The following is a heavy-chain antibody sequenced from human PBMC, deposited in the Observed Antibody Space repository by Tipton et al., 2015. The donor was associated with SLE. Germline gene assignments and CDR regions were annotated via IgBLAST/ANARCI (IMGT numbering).Heavy chain of an antibody. CDR1: YGSIKSGRYF. Sequence: TLSLTCTVSYGSIKSGRYFWSWIRQPAGKGVEWIGRIYTSGTTDYSSSLKGRITISVDMSKNQFYLRLSSVTAADAAVYYCARGYPMDHWGQGTLVTVSS. J-gene: IGHJ4*02. D-gene: IGHD6-13*01. CDR3: ARGYPMDH. V-gene: IGHV4-61*02. CDR2: IYTSGTT.